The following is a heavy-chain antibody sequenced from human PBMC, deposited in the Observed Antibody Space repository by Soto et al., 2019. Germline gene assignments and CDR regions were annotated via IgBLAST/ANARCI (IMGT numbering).Heavy chain of an antibody. CDR3: ARGVYSGISTSCHNWFDP. Sequence: SEILSLTCTVSGGSISSYYWRWIRQPPGKGLEWIGYIYYSGSTNYNPSLKSRVTISVDTSKNQFSLKLSSVTAADTAVYYCARGVYSGISTSCHNWFDPWGQGTLVNVSS. CDR1: GGSISSYY. V-gene: IGHV4-59*01. CDR2: IYYSGST. D-gene: IGHD2-2*01. J-gene: IGHJ5*02.